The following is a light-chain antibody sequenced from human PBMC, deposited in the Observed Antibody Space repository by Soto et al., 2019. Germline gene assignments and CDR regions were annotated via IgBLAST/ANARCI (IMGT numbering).Light chain of an antibody. Sequence: QSVLTQPPSASGTPGQRVTISCSGSSSNIGSNIVNWYQQLPGTAPKVLIHSNNQRPSGVPDRFSGSKSGTSASLAISGLQAGDEADYHCAAWDARMTGYVFGTGTKVTVL. V-gene: IGLV1-44*01. CDR3: AAWDARMTGYV. CDR2: SNN. J-gene: IGLJ1*01. CDR1: SSNIGSNI.